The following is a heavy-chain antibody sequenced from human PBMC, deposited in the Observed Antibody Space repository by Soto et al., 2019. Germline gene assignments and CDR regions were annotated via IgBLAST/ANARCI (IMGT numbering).Heavy chain of an antibody. CDR3: ARDRGYCSGGSCLHYFDY. CDR1: GLTFSTYA. J-gene: IGHJ4*02. D-gene: IGHD2-15*01. V-gene: IGHV3-23*01. Sequence: PGGSLRLSCAASGLTFSTYAMSWVRQAPGKGLEWVSAISGSGGNTYSTDSVKGRFTISRDNSKNTLYLQVNSLRAEDTAVYYCARDRGYCSGGSCLHYFDYWGQGTLVTVSS. CDR2: ISGSGGNT.